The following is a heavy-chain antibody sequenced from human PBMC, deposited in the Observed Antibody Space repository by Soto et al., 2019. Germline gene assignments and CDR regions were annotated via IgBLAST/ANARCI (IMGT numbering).Heavy chain of an antibody. Sequence: GGSLRLSCAASGFTFSSYGMHWVRQAPGKGLEWVAVIWYDGTKKYYVDSVKGRFTISRDNSKNTLYLEMNSLRAEDTAVYYCARETYDFWSGGWKPFDPWGQGTLVTVSS. CDR2: IWYDGTKK. CDR1: GFTFSSYG. V-gene: IGHV3-33*01. CDR3: ARETYDFWSGGWKPFDP. D-gene: IGHD3-3*01. J-gene: IGHJ5*02.